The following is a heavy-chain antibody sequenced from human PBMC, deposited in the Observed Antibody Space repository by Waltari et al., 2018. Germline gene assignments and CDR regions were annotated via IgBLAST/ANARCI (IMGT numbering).Heavy chain of an antibody. CDR2: ISWNSGSI. J-gene: IGHJ6*02. D-gene: IGHD4-4*01. CDR1: GFTFDDYA. V-gene: IGHV3-9*01. CDR3: AKDISRPHTVTEDFVLGGMDV. Sequence: EVQLVESGGGLVQPGRSLRLSCAASGFTFDDYAMPWVRQAPGKGLAWVSGISWNSGSIGYADSVKGRFTISRDNAKNSLYLQMNSLRAEDTALYYCAKDISRPHTVTEDFVLGGMDVWGQGTTVTVSS.